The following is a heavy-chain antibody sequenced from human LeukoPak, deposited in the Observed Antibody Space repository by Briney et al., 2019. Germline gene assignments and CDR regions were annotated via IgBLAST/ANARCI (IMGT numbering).Heavy chain of an antibody. Sequence: GSLRLSCAASGFTFSSYDMHWVRQPTGKGLEWVSGIGAAGDTYYPGSVKGRFTISRENAKNSLYLQMNSLRAGDTAVYFCARGRLGVTDFDSSGQGTLVTVSS. D-gene: IGHD1-26*01. CDR3: ARGRLGVTDFDS. J-gene: IGHJ4*02. CDR2: IGAAGDT. V-gene: IGHV3-13*04. CDR1: GFTFSSYD.